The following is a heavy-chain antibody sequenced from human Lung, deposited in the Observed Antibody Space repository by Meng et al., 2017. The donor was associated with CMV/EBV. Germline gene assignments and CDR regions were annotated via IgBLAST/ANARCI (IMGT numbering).Heavy chain of an antibody. Sequence: CKTSGYNFTDNYIHWVRQAPGQGLEWMGWINPNSGGTNYAQKFQGRVTMTRDTSSSTAYMELSSLRSDDTAVYFCARDYDFWKNYLDYWGQGTLVTVSS. CDR1: GYNFTDNY. CDR2: INPNSGGT. CDR3: ARDYDFWKNYLDY. J-gene: IGHJ4*02. D-gene: IGHD3-3*01. V-gene: IGHV1-2*02.